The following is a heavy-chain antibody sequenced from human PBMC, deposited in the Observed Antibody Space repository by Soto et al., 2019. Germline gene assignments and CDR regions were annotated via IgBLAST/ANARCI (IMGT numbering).Heavy chain of an antibody. CDR3: ARDGAGYSYALYYFDY. J-gene: IGHJ4*02. CDR1: GGTFSSYA. CDR2: IIPIFGTA. V-gene: IGHV1-69*01. D-gene: IGHD5-18*01. Sequence: QVQLVQSGAEVKKPGSSVKVSCKASGGTFSSYAISWVRQAPGQGLEWMGGIIPIFGTANYAQKFQGRVTITADESTSTAYMELSSLRSEDTAVYYCARDGAGYSYALYYFDYWGQGTLVTVSS.